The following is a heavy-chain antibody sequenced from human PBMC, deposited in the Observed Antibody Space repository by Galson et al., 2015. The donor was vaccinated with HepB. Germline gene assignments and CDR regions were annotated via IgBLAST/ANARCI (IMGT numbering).Heavy chain of an antibody. CDR2: ISWDGVTT. Sequence: SLRLSCAASGFTFDDYTMHWVRQAPGKGLEWVSLISWDGVTTYYADSVKGRFTVSRDNSKHSLFLQMNSLRTQDTALYYCVKDLTYYYGSGISRAYGLDVWGQGTPVTVAS. CDR1: GFTFDDYT. D-gene: IGHD3-10*01. CDR3: VKDLTYYYGSGISRAYGLDV. V-gene: IGHV3-43*01. J-gene: IGHJ6*02.